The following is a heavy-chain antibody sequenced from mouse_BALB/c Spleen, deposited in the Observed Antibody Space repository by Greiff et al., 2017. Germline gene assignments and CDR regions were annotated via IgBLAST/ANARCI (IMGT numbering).Heavy chain of an antibody. V-gene: IGHV1-7*01. CDR2: INPSTGYT. CDR1: GYTFTSYW. CDR3: ARPTTARFAMDY. Sequence: QVQLKESGAELAKPGASVKMSCKASGYTFTSYWMPWVKQRPGQGLEWIGYINPSTGYTEYNQKFKDKATLTADKSSSTAYMQLSSLTSEDSAVYYCARPTTARFAMDYWGQGTSVTVSS. J-gene: IGHJ4*01. D-gene: IGHD1-2*01.